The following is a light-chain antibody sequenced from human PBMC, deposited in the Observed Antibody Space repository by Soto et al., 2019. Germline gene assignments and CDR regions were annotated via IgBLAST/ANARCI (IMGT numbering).Light chain of an antibody. J-gene: IGLJ1*01. CDR3: SSYTSSSTYV. CDR1: TITVGGYNY. Sequence: IRPASLFGPLGRPFPFSGPGTTITVGGYNYVSWYQQHPGKAPKLMVYDVSNRPSGVSNRFSGSKSGNTASLTISGLQAEDEADYYCSSYTSSSTYVFGTGTKVTVL. V-gene: IGLV2-14*01. CDR2: DVS.